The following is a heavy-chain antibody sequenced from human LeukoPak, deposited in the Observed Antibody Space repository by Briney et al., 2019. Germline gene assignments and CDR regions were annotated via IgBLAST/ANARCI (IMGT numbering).Heavy chain of an antibody. D-gene: IGHD3-10*01. CDR2: IYRGVGT. CDR3: AVGKGSGTYYYYMDV. Sequence: GGSLRLSCAPSGFSPSTNYMSWVRQAPGEGREWGSVIYRGVGTYYPDTVKGGFIISRYNSKNTPHLQMNTLRAEDTAVYYCAVGKGSGTYYYYMDVWGKGTTVTISS. V-gene: IGHV3-53*01. J-gene: IGHJ6*03. CDR1: GFSPSTNY.